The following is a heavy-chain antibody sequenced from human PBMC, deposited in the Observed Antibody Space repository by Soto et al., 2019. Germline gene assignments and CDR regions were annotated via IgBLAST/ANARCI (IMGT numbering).Heavy chain of an antibody. V-gene: IGHV1-3*01. Sequence: QVQLVQSGAEVKKPGASVKVSCKASGYTFTSYAMHWVRQAPGQRLEWMGWINAGNGNTKYSQKFQGRVTITRDTPARQAYMELSSLRSEDTAVYYCARAPGGSGSYPLKRYYGMDVWGQGTTVTVSS. CDR1: GYTFTSYA. D-gene: IGHD3-10*01. CDR2: INAGNGNT. CDR3: ARAPGGSGSYPLKRYYGMDV. J-gene: IGHJ6*02.